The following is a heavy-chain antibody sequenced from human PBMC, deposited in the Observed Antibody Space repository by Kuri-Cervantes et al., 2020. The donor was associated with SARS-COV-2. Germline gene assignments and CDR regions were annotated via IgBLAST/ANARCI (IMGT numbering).Heavy chain of an antibody. CDR1: GFTFSSYG. J-gene: IGHJ2*01. V-gene: IGHV3-30*03. D-gene: IGHD1-14*01. CDR3: ARGESAPEGYFDL. Sequence: GESLKISCAASGFTFSSYGMHWVRQAPGKGLEWVAVISYDGSNKYYADSVKGRFTISRDNSKNTLYLQMNSLRAEDTAVYYCARGESAPEGYFDLWGRGTLVTVSS. CDR2: ISYDGSNK.